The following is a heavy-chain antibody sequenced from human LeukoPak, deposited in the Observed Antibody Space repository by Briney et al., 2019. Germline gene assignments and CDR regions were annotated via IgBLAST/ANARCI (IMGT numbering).Heavy chain of an antibody. J-gene: IGHJ3*02. V-gene: IGHV3-21*01. CDR1: GFSFSTST. CDR2: ISSSGGSI. Sequence: GGSLRLSCAASGFSFSTSTMNWVRQAPGRGLEWVSSISSSGGSIYYADSVKGRFTISRDNAKTSLYLQINSLRAEDTALYYCARDSYWFGGTIGAFDIWGQGTMVTVSP. D-gene: IGHD3-10*01. CDR3: ARDSYWFGGTIGAFDI.